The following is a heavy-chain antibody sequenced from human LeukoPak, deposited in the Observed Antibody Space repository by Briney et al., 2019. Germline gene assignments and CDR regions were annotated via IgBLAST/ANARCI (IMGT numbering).Heavy chain of an antibody. CDR1: GFTFSSYG. CDR3: AKVEGPGDSLPQFDY. CDR2: IRYDGSNK. V-gene: IGHV3-30*02. J-gene: IGHJ4*02. D-gene: IGHD7-27*01. Sequence: GGSLRLSCAASGFTFSSYGMHWVRQAPGKGLEWVAFIRYDGSNKYYADSVKGRFTISRDNSKDTLYLQMNSLRAEDTAVYYCAKVEGPGDSLPQFDYWGQGTLVTVSS.